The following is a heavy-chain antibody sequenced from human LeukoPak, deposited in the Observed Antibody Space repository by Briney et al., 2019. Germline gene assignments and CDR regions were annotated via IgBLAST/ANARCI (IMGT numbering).Heavy chain of an antibody. CDR3: ARMAYGGRLSIVDY. Sequence: HPSETLSLTCAVYGGSFSGYYWSWIRQPPGKGLEWIGEINHSGSTNYNPSLKSRVTISVDTSKNQFSLKLSSVTAADTAVYYCARMAYGGRLSIVDYWGQGTLVTVSS. CDR2: INHSGST. CDR1: GGSFSGYY. J-gene: IGHJ4*02. V-gene: IGHV4-34*01. D-gene: IGHD6-6*01.